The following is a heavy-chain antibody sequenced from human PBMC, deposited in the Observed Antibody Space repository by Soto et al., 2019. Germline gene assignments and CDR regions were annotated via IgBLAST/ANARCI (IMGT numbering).Heavy chain of an antibody. CDR2: IYYSGST. CDR3: ARLCSSGLYWVRPGWFDP. J-gene: IGHJ5*02. D-gene: IGHD6-19*01. V-gene: IGHV4-39*01. Sequence: SETLSLTCTVSGGSISSSSYYWGWIRQPPGKGLEWIGSIYYSGSTYYNPSLKSRVTISVDTSKNQFSLKLSSVTAADTAVYYCARLCSSGLYWVRPGWFDPWGQGTLVTVSS. CDR1: GGSISSSSYY.